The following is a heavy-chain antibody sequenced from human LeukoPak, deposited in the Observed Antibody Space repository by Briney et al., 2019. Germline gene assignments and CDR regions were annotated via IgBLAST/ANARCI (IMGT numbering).Heavy chain of an antibody. D-gene: IGHD1-26*01. CDR1: GYTFTGYY. CDR3: ARGNGGGSSPKWFDP. J-gene: IGHJ5*02. V-gene: IGHV1-2*02. CDR2: INPNSGGT. Sequence: GASVKVSCKASGYTFTGYYMHWVRQAPGQGLEWMGWINPNSGGTNYAQKFQGRVTMTRDTSISTAYMELSRLRSDDTAVYYCARGNGGGSSPKWFDPWGQGTLVTVSS.